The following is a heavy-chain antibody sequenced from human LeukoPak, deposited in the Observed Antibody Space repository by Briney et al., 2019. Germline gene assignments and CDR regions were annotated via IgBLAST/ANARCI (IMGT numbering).Heavy chain of an antibody. D-gene: IGHD3-22*01. CDR3: ASALLGGTMSRAGGGSFDY. V-gene: IGHV1-2*02. Sequence: GTSVKVSCKASGYTFTGYYMHWVRQAPGQGLEWMGWINPNSGGTNYAQKLQGRVTMTTDTSTSTAYMELRSLRSDDTAVYYCASALLGGTMSRAGGGSFDYWGQGTLVTVSS. CDR1: GYTFTGYY. J-gene: IGHJ4*02. CDR2: INPNSGGT.